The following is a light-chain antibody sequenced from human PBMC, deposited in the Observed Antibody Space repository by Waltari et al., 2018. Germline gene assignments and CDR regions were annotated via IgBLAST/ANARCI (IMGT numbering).Light chain of an antibody. CDR3: CSYGGASARL. CDR2: EVS. Sequence: QSALTQPASVSGSPGPSITISCTGSSTDVGSYHLVSWSKQHPGEAPTLILYEVSKRPSGVSDRFSGSKSGNTASLTISGLRAEDEADYYCCSYGGASARLFGGGTKLTVL. J-gene: IGLJ2*01. V-gene: IGLV2-23*02. CDR1: STDVGSYHL.